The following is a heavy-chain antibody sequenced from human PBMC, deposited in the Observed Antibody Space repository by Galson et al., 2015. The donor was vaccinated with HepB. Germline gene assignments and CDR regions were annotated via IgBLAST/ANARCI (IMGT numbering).Heavy chain of an antibody. V-gene: IGHV3-33*08. CDR1: GFTFSSYG. D-gene: IGHD4-17*01. J-gene: IGHJ1*01. CDR3: ARARVESHYGDYSWDFQH. Sequence: SLRLSCAASGFTFSSYGMHWVRQAPGKGLEWVAVIWYDGSNKYYADSVKGRFTISRDNSKNTLYLQMNSLRAEDTAVYYCARARVESHYGDYSWDFQHWGQGTLVTVSS. CDR2: IWYDGSNK.